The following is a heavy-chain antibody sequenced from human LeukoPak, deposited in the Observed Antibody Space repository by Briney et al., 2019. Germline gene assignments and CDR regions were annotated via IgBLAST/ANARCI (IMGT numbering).Heavy chain of an antibody. V-gene: IGHV4-59*01. CDR2: IYYSGST. CDR1: GGSISSYY. D-gene: IGHD1-26*01. Sequence: PSETLSLTCTVSGGSISSYYWSWIRQPPGKGLEWIGYIYYSGSTNYNPSLESRVTISVDTSKNRFSLKLSSVTAADTAVYYCARTSVGATFFRFDPWGQGTLVTVSS. J-gene: IGHJ5*02. CDR3: ARTSVGATFFRFDP.